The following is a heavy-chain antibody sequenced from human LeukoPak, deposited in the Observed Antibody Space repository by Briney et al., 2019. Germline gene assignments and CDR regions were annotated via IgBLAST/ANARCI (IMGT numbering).Heavy chain of an antibody. CDR2: IYYSGST. J-gene: IGHJ5*02. CDR3: ARGYCSGGSCYSGWFDP. Sequence: SETLSLTCTVSGGSISSYYWSWIRQPPGKGLEWIGYIYYSGSTNCNPSLKSRVTISVDTSKNQFSLKLSSVTAADTAVYYCARGYCSGGSCYSGWFDPWGQGTLVTVSS. CDR1: GGSISSYY. D-gene: IGHD2-15*01. V-gene: IGHV4-59*01.